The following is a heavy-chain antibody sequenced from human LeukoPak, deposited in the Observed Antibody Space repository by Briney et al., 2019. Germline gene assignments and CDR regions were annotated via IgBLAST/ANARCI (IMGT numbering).Heavy chain of an antibody. CDR2: IYSGGST. Sequence: GGSLSLSCAASGFTVSSNYMSWVRQAPGKGLEWVSVIYSGGSTFYADSVKGRFTISRDNSKNSLYLQMNSLRAEDTAMYYCARERGYCSSTSCYDHYYGMDVWGQGTTVTVSS. CDR1: GFTVSSNY. CDR3: ARERGYCSSTSCYDHYYGMDV. D-gene: IGHD2-2*01. V-gene: IGHV3-53*01. J-gene: IGHJ6*02.